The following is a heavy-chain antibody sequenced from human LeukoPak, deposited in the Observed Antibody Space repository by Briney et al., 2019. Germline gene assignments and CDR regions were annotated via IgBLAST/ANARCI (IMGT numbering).Heavy chain of an antibody. D-gene: IGHD6-13*01. CDR1: GYTFTTYT. CDR2: ISPYNSNT. CDR3: ARGTRQQLDY. Sequence: ASVKVSCKTSGYTFTTYTIAWVRQAPGQRLEWIGWISPYNSNTDYTHKLQGRITVTTDTSTSTAYMELRSLRSDDTALYYCARGTRQQLDYWGQGTLVSVSS. J-gene: IGHJ4*02. V-gene: IGHV1-18*04.